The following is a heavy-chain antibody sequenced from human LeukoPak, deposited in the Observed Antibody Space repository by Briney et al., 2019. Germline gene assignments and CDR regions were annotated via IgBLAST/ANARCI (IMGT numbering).Heavy chain of an antibody. J-gene: IGHJ4*02. V-gene: IGHV4-59*01. Sequence: PSETLSLTCTVSGGSISSYYWSWIRQPPGKGLEWIGYIYYSGSTNYNPSLKSRVTISVDTSKNQFSLKLSSVTAADTAVYYCARDIGGYSSSEDYWGQGTLVTVSS. D-gene: IGHD6-13*01. CDR1: GGSISSYY. CDR3: ARDIGGYSSSEDY. CDR2: IYYSGST.